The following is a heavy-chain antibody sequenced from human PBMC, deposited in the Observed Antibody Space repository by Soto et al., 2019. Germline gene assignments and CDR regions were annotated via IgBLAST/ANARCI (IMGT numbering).Heavy chain of an antibody. CDR1: GGSISSYY. V-gene: IGHV4-59*12. J-gene: IGHJ4*02. CDR2: VHYSGST. CDR3: ARDPWSRNYMVLTSVFDY. D-gene: IGHD3-22*01. Sequence: SETLSLTCTVSGGSISSYYWSWIRQPPGKGLEWIGYVHYSGSTNYNPSLRSRVTISVDTSKKQFSLKVSSVTAADTAVYYCARDPWSRNYMVLTSVFDYWGQGTLVTVSS.